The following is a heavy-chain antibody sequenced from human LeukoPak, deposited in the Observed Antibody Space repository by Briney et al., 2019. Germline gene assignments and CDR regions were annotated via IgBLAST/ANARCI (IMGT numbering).Heavy chain of an antibody. V-gene: IGHV1-18*01. Sequence: ASEKVSCTTSGYTFTTFGINWVRHAPGQGIEWMGGTSPYNGNTNYAQKLQGRVTMTTDTSTNTAYMELRSLRSDDTAVYYCARDKGRAYSYGYVDYWGQRTLVTVS. D-gene: IGHD5-18*01. CDR2: TSPYNGNT. CDR3: ARDKGRAYSYGYVDY. J-gene: IGHJ4*02. CDR1: GYTFTTFG.